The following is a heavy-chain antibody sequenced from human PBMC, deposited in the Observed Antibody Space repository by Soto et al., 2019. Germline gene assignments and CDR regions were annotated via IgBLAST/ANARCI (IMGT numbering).Heavy chain of an antibody. J-gene: IGHJ4*02. D-gene: IGHD1-7*01. CDR2: IYRTGST. CDR1: GGSFTSNNW. V-gene: IGHV4-4*02. CDR3: ASRDPRTSVDY. Sequence: SETLSFTCAVSGGSFTSNNWWTWVRQPPGQGLEWSGEIYRTGSTNYNPSLKSRVTISLDKSENQFSLKVTSLTAADTAVYYCASRDPRTSVDYWGPGTLVTVSS.